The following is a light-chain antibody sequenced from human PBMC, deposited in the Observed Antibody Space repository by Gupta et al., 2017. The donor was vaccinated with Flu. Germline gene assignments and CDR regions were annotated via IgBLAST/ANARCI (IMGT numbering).Light chain of an antibody. CDR2: GAS. CDR1: HVNDSW. V-gene: IGKV1-12*01. Sequence: DTVTISSGGQHVNDSWLTWYQQKPGQAPGLLIYGASSMESGVPSRFSGSGSGTDFTLTISRLQPEDFATYYCQQHYSSAFTFGGGTKVEIK. CDR3: QQHYSSAFT. J-gene: IGKJ4*01.